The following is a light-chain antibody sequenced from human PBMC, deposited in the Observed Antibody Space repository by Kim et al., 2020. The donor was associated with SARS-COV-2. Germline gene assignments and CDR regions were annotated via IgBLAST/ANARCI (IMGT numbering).Light chain of an antibody. CDR2: EDN. CDR1: SGSIATNY. J-gene: IGLJ2*01. CDR3: QSYDTNFDVI. Sequence: KTVTISCNRASGSIATNYVQWYQQRPGSAPRIVIYEDNQRPSGVPDRFSGSTDSSSNSASLTISGLKTEDEADYYCQSYDTNFDVIFGGGTQLTVL. V-gene: IGLV6-57*03.